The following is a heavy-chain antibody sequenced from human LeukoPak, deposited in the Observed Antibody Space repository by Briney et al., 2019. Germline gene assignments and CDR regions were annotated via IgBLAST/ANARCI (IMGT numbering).Heavy chain of an antibody. D-gene: IGHD3-10*01. CDR2: ISSSSGYI. J-gene: IGHJ5*02. Sequence: GGSLRLSCAASGFTFSSYSMHWVRQAPGKGLEWVSFISSSSGYIYYADSVKGRFTISRDNAKNSLYLQMNSLRAEDTAVYYCARVWFGESGWFDPWGQGTLVTVSS. CDR3: ARVWFGESGWFDP. CDR1: GFTFSSYS. V-gene: IGHV3-21*01.